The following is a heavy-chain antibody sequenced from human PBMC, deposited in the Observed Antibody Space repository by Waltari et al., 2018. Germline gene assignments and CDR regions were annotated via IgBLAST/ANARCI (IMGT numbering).Heavy chain of an antibody. Sequence: EVQLVESGGGLVQPGGSLRLSCAASGFNLSSYWMSWVCQAPGNGVEWVANINKDGSEESYVDSVRGRFTISRDNAKNSLYLQMNSLRPEDTAVYYCARDQWFAFDIWGQGTMVTVSS. D-gene: IGHD3-22*01. CDR2: INKDGSEE. J-gene: IGHJ3*02. V-gene: IGHV3-7*01. CDR3: ARDQWFAFDI. CDR1: GFNLSSYW.